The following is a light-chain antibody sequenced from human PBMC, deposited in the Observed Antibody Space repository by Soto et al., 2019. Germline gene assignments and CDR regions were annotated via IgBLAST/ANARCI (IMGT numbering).Light chain of an antibody. CDR3: QQSFSFPAT. Sequence: DIQMTQSPSSLSASVGDRVTITCRASQSISDSLNLYQHKPGTAPKLLIYAASSLQSAVPSRFSGGRSGTDNTLTISSLQTEDFVTYYWQQSFSFPATFGGGTKVESK. J-gene: IGKJ4*01. CDR2: AAS. V-gene: IGKV1-39*01. CDR1: QSISDS.